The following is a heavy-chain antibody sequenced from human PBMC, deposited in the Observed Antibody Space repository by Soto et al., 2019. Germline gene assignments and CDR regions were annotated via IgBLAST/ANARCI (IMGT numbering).Heavy chain of an antibody. CDR2: IWFDGNNK. J-gene: IGHJ6*02. CDR3: ARDGQQPAPYAMDV. Sequence: QVQLVESGGNMVQPGRSLRLSCAASGFTFGNNAMHWVRHAAGKGLEWVAQIWFDGNNKYYTDSVKGRFTISRDNLKNTVYLQMDSLRADDTAVYYCARDGQQPAPYAMDVWGQGTTVIVSS. CDR1: GFTFGNNA. V-gene: IGHV3-33*01. D-gene: IGHD6-13*01.